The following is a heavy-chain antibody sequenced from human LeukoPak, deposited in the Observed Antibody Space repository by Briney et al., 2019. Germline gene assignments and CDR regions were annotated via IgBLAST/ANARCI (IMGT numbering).Heavy chain of an antibody. CDR3: AKDPSGGFDY. J-gene: IGHJ4*02. Sequence: GGFLRLSCAASGFTFSSYAMSWVRQAPGKGLEWVSAISGSGGSTYCADSVKGRFTISRDNSKNTLYLQMNSLRAEDTAVYYCAKDPSGGFDYWGQGTLVTASS. V-gene: IGHV3-23*01. D-gene: IGHD3-10*01. CDR1: GFTFSSYA. CDR2: ISGSGGST.